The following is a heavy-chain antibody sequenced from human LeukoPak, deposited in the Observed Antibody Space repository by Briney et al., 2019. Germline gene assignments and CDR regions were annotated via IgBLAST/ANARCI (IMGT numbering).Heavy chain of an antibody. CDR3: ARGSPHLVTTRGGGYDY. CDR1: GFTFSGYS. CDR2: ISSGSTYI. D-gene: IGHD5-12*01. J-gene: IGHJ4*02. Sequence: GGSLRLFCAASGFTFSGYSMNWVRQAPGKGLEWVSSISSGSTYIYYADSVKGRFTISRDNAKNSLFLQMNSLRAEDTAVYYCARGSPHLVTTRGGGYDYWGQGSLVTVSS. V-gene: IGHV3-21*01.